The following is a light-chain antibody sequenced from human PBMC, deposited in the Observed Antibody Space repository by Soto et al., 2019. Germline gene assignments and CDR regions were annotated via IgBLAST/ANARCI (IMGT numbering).Light chain of an antibody. CDR3: QQCSTTPLS. Sequence: DIQMTQSPSSLSASVGDRVPITCRASQSMSTYLNWYHQKPGKAPKLLIYGASTLQSGVPSRFSGSGSGTDFTLTIASLQPEDFATYYCQQCSTTPLSFGGGTKVEIK. J-gene: IGKJ4*01. CDR2: GAS. CDR1: QSMSTY. V-gene: IGKV1-39*01.